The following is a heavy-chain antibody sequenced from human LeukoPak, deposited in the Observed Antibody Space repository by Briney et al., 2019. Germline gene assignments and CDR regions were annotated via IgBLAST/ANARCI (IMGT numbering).Heavy chain of an antibody. CDR1: GGTFSSYA. D-gene: IGHD1-7*01. V-gene: IGHV1-69*05. CDR2: IIPIFGTA. Sequence: ASVKVSCKASGGTFSSYAISWVRQAPGQGLEWMGGIIPIFGTANYAQKFQGRVTMTRDTSISTAYMELSRLRSDDTAVYYCARHWNYIYDAFDIWGQGTMVTVSS. J-gene: IGHJ3*02. CDR3: ARHWNYIYDAFDI.